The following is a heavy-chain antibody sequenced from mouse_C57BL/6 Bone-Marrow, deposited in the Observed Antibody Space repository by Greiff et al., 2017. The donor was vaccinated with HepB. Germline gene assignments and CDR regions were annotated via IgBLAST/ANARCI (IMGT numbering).Heavy chain of an antibody. V-gene: IGHV14-4*01. J-gene: IGHJ2*01. CDR1: GFNIKDDY. D-gene: IGHD2-5*01. Sequence: VQLQQSGAELVRPGASVKLSCTASGFNIKDDYMHWVKQRPEQGLEWIGWIDPENGDTEYASKFQGKATITADTSSNTAYLQLSSLTSEDTAVYYCTTFDSNFDYWGQGTTLTVSS. CDR2: IDPENGDT. CDR3: TTFDSNFDY.